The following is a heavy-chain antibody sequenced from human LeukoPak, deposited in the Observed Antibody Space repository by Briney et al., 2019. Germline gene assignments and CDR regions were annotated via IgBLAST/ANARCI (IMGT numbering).Heavy chain of an antibody. CDR2: ISNNGGYT. CDR3: AKQLGYCSDGSCYFPY. J-gene: IGHJ4*02. CDR1: GFTFSSNA. Sequence: GGSLRLSCAASGFTFSSNAMHWVRQAPGKGLEWVSAISNNGGYTYYADSVQGRFTISRDNSKSTLCLQMNSLRAEDTAVYYCAKQLGYCSDGSCYFPYWGQGTLVTVSS. V-gene: IGHV3-23*01. D-gene: IGHD2-15*01.